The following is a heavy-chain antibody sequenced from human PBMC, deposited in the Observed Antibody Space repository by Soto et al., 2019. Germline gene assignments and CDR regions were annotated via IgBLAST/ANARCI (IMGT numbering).Heavy chain of an antibody. Sequence: PGGSLRLSCITSGFTFGNYAMSWVRQAPGKGLDWVSTITSSGGGTYYADSVRGRFSVSRDILRSTMYLQMNNLAAEDSATYYCAKTPVEIYDSSGYSFDHWGQGTMVTVSS. J-gene: IGHJ4*02. V-gene: IGHV3-23*01. CDR1: GFTFGNYA. CDR2: ITSSGGGT. D-gene: IGHD3-22*01. CDR3: AKTPVEIYDSSGYSFDH.